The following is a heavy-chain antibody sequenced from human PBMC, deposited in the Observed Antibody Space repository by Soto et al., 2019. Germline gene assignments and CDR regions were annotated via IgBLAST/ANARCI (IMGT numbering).Heavy chain of an antibody. CDR2: INHSGST. CDR1: GGSFSGYY. D-gene: IGHD1-7*01. CDR3: ARGWSPMKPRITGTNVRTDDAFDI. Sequence: QVQLQQWGAGLLKPSETLSLTCAVYGGSFSGYYWSWIRQPPGKGLEWIGEINHSGSTNYNPSLKSRVTISVDTSKNQFSLKLSSVTAADTAVYYCARGWSPMKPRITGTNVRTDDAFDIWGQGTMVTVSS. V-gene: IGHV4-34*01. J-gene: IGHJ3*02.